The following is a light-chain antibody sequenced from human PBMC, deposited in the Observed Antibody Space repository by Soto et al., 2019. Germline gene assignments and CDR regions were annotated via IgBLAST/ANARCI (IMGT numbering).Light chain of an antibody. V-gene: IGKV3-11*01. Sequence: EIVLTQSPATLSLSPGERAALSCRASETVDSFLAWYQQKPGQAPRLLIYDASKRATGIPARFSGSGSGTDFTLTISSLEPEDFAVYYCQRKKWPPLTFGGGTKVEIK. CDR1: ETVDSF. CDR3: QRKKWPPLT. J-gene: IGKJ4*01. CDR2: DAS.